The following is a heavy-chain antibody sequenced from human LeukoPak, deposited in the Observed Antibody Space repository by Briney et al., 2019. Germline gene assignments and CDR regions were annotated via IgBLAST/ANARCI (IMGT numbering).Heavy chain of an antibody. D-gene: IGHD6-6*01. CDR1: GFTFDDYA. Sequence: PGRSLRLSCAASGFTFDDYAMHWVRQAPGKGLEWVSGISWNSGSIGYADSVKGRFTISRDNAKNSLYLQMNSLRAEDTALYYCAKSGLGSSSSSFDYWGQGTLVTVSS. CDR3: AKSGLGSSSSSFDY. CDR2: ISWNSGSI. J-gene: IGHJ4*02. V-gene: IGHV3-9*01.